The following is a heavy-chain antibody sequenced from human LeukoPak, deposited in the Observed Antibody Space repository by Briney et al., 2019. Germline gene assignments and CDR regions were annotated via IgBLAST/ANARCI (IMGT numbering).Heavy chain of an antibody. V-gene: IGHV4-59*08. CDR2: IYYSRST. Sequence: PSETLSLTCTVSGGSISSYYWSWIRQPPGKGLEWIGYIYYSRSTNYNPSLKSRVTISVDTSKNQFSLKMSSVTAADTAVYYCARNSGWASYFQQWGQGHLVT. CDR3: ARNSGWASYFQQ. D-gene: IGHD6-19*01. CDR1: GGSISSYY. J-gene: IGHJ1*01.